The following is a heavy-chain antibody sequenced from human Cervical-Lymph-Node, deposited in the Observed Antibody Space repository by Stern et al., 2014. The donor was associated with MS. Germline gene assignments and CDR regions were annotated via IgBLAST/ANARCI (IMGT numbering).Heavy chain of an antibody. V-gene: IGHV5-51*01. Sequence: EVQLVESGAEVKKPGESLKISCKGSGYSFTANWIAWVRQMPGKGLEWMVSIYPVDSDTIYSASFQVQVTISADKSISTAYLQWSSLKASDTAMYYCARDYGDYAFDYWGQGTLVTVSS. J-gene: IGHJ4*02. CDR3: ARDYGDYAFDY. CDR2: IYPVDSDT. CDR1: GYSFTANW. D-gene: IGHD4-17*01.